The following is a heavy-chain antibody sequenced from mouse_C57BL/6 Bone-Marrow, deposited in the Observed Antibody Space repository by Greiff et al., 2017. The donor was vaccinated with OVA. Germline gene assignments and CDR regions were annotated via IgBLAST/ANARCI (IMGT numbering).Heavy chain of an antibody. D-gene: IGHD3-2*02. J-gene: IGHJ3*01. CDR1: GFSLTSYG. CDR2: IWSGGST. V-gene: IGHV2-2*01. Sequence: VKLKESGPGLVQPSQSLSITCTVSGFSLTSYGVHWVRQSPGKGLEWLGVIWSGGSTDYNAAFISRLSISKDNSKSQVFFKMNSLQADDTAIDYCARNRAQATPGLFAYWGQGTLVTVSA. CDR3: ARNRAQATPGLFAY.